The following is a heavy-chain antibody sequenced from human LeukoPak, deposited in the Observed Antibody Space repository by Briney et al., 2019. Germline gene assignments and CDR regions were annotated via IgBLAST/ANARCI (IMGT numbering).Heavy chain of an antibody. CDR2: ISSSSSSYI. V-gene: IGHV3-21*01. D-gene: IGHD3-22*01. Sequence: PGGSLRLSCAASGFTFSSYSMNWVRQAPGKGLEWVSSISSSSSSYIYYADSVKGRFTISRDNAKNSLYLQMNSLRAEDTAVYYCARDSDYDSSGYSGGFDYWGQGTLVTVSS. CDR1: GFTFSSYS. J-gene: IGHJ4*02. CDR3: ARDSDYDSSGYSGGFDY.